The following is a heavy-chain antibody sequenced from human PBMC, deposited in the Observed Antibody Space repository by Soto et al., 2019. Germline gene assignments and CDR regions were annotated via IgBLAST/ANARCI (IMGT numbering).Heavy chain of an antibody. CDR2: ISGSGGST. Sequence: EVQLLESGGGLVQPGGSLRLSCAASGFTFSSYAMSWVRQAPGKGLEWVSAISGSGGSTYYADSVKGRFTIARDNSKNTLYLQMNSLRAEDTAVYYCAKKYQLLLVFYYMDVWGKGSTVTVSS. CDR3: AKKYQLLLVFYYMDV. V-gene: IGHV3-23*01. J-gene: IGHJ6*03. D-gene: IGHD2-2*01. CDR1: GFTFSSYA.